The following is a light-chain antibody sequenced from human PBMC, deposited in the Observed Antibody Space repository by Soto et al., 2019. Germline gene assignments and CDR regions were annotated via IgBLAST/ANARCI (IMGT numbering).Light chain of an antibody. CDR2: GAS. J-gene: IGKJ4*01. CDR1: QSVRSNF. V-gene: IGKV3-20*01. Sequence: EIVLTQSPGTLSLSPGERATLSCRASQSVRSNFLAWYQHKSGLPPRLLIAGASNRATGIPDRFSGSGSGTDFTLTISRLEPEDFAVYFCQLYADSPLSFGGGTRVEIK. CDR3: QLYADSPLS.